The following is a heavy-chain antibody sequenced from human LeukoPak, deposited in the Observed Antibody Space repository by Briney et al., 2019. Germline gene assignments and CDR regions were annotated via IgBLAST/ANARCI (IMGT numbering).Heavy chain of an antibody. CDR2: IYPGDSDT. V-gene: IGHV5-51*01. CDR3: ARQEQQLVGSD. Sequence: PGESLKISCKGSGYSFTSYWIGWVRQMPGKGLEWMGIIYPGDSDTRYSPSFQGQVTISADKSISTAYLQWSSLTASGTAWYCCARQEQQLVGSDWGQGTLVTVSS. J-gene: IGHJ4*02. D-gene: IGHD6-13*01. CDR1: GYSFTSYW.